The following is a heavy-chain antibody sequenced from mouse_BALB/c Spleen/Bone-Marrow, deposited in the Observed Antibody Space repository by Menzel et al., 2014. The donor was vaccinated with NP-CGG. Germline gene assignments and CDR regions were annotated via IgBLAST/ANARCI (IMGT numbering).Heavy chain of an antibody. CDR1: GFTFSSYG. Sequence: EVKVVESGGGLVQPGGSLKPSCAASGFTFSSYGMSWVRQTPDKRLELVATINSNGGSTYYPDSVKGRFTISRDNAKNTLYLQMSSLKSEDTAMYYCARDYYGSSYAMDYWGQGTSVTVSS. D-gene: IGHD1-1*01. CDR3: ARDYYGSSYAMDY. J-gene: IGHJ4*01. V-gene: IGHV5-6-3*01. CDR2: INSNGGST.